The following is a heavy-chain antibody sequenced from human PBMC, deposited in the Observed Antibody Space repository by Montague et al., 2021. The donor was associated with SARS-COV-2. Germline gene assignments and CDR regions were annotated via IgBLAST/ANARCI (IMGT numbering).Heavy chain of an antibody. CDR1: GGSISSSNW. V-gene: IGHV4-4*02. CDR3: AREDRWNWFDP. J-gene: IGHJ5*02. Sequence: SETLSLTCAVSGGSISSSNWWSWVRQPPGKGLEWIGEIYHSGSTNYNPSLETRVTISVDPSKNQFSLKLSSVTAADTAVYYCAREDRWNWFDPWGQGTLVIVSS. D-gene: IGHD5-24*01. CDR2: IYHSGST.